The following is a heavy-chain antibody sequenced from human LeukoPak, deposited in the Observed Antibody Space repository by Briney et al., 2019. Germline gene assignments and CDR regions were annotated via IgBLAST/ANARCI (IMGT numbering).Heavy chain of an antibody. CDR1: GYTFTSNY. Sequence: ASVKVSCKASGYTFTSNYIHWVRQAPGQGLEWMGMIYPRDGSTSYAQKFQGRVTVTRDTSTSTVHMELSGLRSEDTAVYYCARDQESFDYWGQGTLVTVSS. CDR2: IYPRDGST. J-gene: IGHJ4*02. V-gene: IGHV1-46*01. CDR3: ARDQESFDY.